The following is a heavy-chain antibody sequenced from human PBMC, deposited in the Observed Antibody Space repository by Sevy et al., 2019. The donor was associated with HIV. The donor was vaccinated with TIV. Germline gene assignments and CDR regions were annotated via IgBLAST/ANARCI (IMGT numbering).Heavy chain of an antibody. CDR1: GGPFNTYQ. Sequence: SETLSLTCAVYGGPFNTYQWSWIRQPPGKGLEWIGEINHSGATNYSPSLKSRVTISADKSNNQFSLRLSSVTAADTAVYYCAKSYDYLWGSYRQGWFDPWGQGTLVTVSS. CDR3: AKSYDYLWGSYRQGWFDP. V-gene: IGHV4-34*01. CDR2: INHSGAT. J-gene: IGHJ5*02. D-gene: IGHD3-16*02.